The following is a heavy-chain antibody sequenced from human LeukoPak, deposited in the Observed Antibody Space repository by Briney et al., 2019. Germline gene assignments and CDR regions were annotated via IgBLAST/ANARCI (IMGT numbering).Heavy chain of an antibody. V-gene: IGHV3-23*01. CDR3: ARGGYNYAPNFDY. D-gene: IGHD5-18*01. CDR2: ISGSGGST. Sequence: GGSLRLSCAASGFTFSSYVMSWVRQAPGKGLEWVSAISGSGGSTSNADSVKGRFTISRDNSKNTLYLQMNSLRAEDTAVYYCARGGYNYAPNFDYWGQGTLVTVSS. J-gene: IGHJ4*02. CDR1: GFTFSSYV.